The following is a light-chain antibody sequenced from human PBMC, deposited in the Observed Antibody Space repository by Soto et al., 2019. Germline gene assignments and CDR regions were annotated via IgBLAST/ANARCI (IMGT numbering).Light chain of an antibody. V-gene: IGKV3-20*01. CDR3: QHYDSSQWT. Sequence: EIVLTQSPGTVSLSPGERVTLSCRASQSVSGIYLAWYQQKPGQAPRLLISGASSRATGIPDRFSGSGSGTDFTLTINRLEPEDFAVYYCQHYDSSQWTFGQGTRVEIK. J-gene: IGKJ1*01. CDR2: GAS. CDR1: QSVSGIY.